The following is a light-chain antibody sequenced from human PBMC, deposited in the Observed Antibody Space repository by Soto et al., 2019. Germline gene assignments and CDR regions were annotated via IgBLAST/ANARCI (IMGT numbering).Light chain of an antibody. CDR1: QSVSSY. J-gene: IGKJ1*01. V-gene: IGKV3-11*01. Sequence: EIVLTQSPATLSLSPGERATLSCRASQSVSSYLAWYQQKPGQAPRLLLYDASKRATGISARFSGSGSGTDVTLTISSLEPEDFAVYYGQQRSNWPVTFGQGTKVEVK. CDR2: DAS. CDR3: QQRSNWPVT.